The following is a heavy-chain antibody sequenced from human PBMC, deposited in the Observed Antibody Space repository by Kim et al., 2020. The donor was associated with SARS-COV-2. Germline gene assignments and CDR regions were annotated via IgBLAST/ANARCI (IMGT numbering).Heavy chain of an antibody. Sequence: GGSLRLSCTTSGFTFTGYAMSWVRQAPGKGLEWVSSIDGSDGTTYYVDSVKGRFTISRDNSKNTVYLQMNSLRADDTAEYYCMKGGWGWIWDHWGQGTRVTVSS. J-gene: IGHJ4*02. CDR2: IDGSDGTT. CDR3: MKGGWGWIWDH. D-gene: IGHD2-2*03. V-gene: IGHV3-23*01. CDR1: GFTFTGYA.